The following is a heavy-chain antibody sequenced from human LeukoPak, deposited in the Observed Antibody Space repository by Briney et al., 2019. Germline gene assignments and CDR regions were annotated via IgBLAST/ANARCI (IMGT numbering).Heavy chain of an antibody. D-gene: IGHD2-2*01. CDR1: GGSFSGYY. CDR3: ANKVYCSTTSCYPAGY. J-gene: IGHJ4*02. Sequence: SETLSLTCAVYGGSFSGYYWTWIRQPPGKGLEWIGEINHSGDTTYNPSLKSRVTISFDTSKNQFSLNLRSVTAADTAVYYCANKVYCSTTSCYPAGYWGQGTLVTVSS. V-gene: IGHV4-34*01. CDR2: INHSGDT.